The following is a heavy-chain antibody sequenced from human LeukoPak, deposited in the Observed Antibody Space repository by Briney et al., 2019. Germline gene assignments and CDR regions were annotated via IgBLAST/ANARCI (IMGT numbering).Heavy chain of an antibody. CDR2: ISYSSTI. V-gene: IGHV3-69-1*01. CDR3: ARTQVGAEYVAFDY. Sequence: GGSLRLSCAASGFTVSSNYMSWVRQAPGKGLEWVSYISYSSTIYYADSVKGRFTISRDNAKNSLYLQMNSLRAEDTAVYYCARTQVGAEYVAFDYWGQGTLLTVSS. J-gene: IGHJ4*02. CDR1: GFTVSSNY. D-gene: IGHD1-26*01.